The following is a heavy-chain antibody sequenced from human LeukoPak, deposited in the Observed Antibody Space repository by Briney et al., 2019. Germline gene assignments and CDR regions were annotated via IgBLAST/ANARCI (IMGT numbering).Heavy chain of an antibody. J-gene: IGHJ1*01. CDR3: AKDNASGRYYDACFQH. D-gene: IGHD1-26*01. CDR1: GFTFDDYT. V-gene: IGHV3-43*01. Sequence: GSLRLSCAASGFTFDDYTMHWVRQAPGKGLEWVSLISWDGGSTYYADSVKGRFTISRDNSKNSLYLQMNSLRTEDTALYYCAKDNASGRYYDACFQHWGQGTLVTVSS. CDR2: ISWDGGST.